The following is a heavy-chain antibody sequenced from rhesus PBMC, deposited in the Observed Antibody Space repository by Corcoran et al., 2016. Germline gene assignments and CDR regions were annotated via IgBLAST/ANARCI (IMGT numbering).Heavy chain of an antibody. J-gene: IGHJ4*01. D-gene: IGHD1-44*02. CDR1: GGSISSGSD. V-gene: IGHV4-76*01. CDR3: ARDRATY. CDR2: IYGSSGST. Sequence: QVQLQESGPGVVKPSETLSLTCAVSGGSISSGSDWRWIRQPPGKGLEWIGYIYGSSGSTNYNPSLKNRVTISKDASKNQFSLKLSAVTAADTAVYYCARDRATYWGQGVLVTVSS.